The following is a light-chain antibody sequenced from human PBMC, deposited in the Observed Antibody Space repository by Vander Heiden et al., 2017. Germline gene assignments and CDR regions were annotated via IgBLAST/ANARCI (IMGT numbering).Light chain of an antibody. CDR3: QQLNSYPLT. Sequence: DIQLTSSPSFLSASVGARVTIACRASQGISSYLAWYQQKAGKAPKLLIYAASALQSGVPSRFSGSGSGTEFTLTIGSLQPEDFATYDCQQLNSYPLTFGGGTKVEIK. CDR2: AAS. CDR1: QGISSY. J-gene: IGKJ4*01. V-gene: IGKV1-9*01.